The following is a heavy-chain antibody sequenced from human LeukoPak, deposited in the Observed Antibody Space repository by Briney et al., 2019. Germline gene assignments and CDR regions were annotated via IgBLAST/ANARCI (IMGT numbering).Heavy chain of an antibody. D-gene: IGHD3-16*01. CDR3: ASRGGIYY. V-gene: IGHV3-48*01. CDR2: ISSGSRTI. CDR1: GFTFGSYS. J-gene: IGHJ4*02. Sequence: PGGSLRLSCAASGFTFGSYSMNWVRQAPGKGLEWISYISSGSRTIYYADSVEGRFTVSRDNAKNSLYLQMRSLRAEDTAVYYCASRGGIYYWGQGTLVTVSS.